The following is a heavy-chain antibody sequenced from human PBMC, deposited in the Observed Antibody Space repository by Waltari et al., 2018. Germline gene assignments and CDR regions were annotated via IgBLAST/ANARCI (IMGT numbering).Heavy chain of an antibody. Sequence: VQLVQYGAEVTKPGASVTVSCKASGYMLSTYGIRWVRQAPGQGLEWMGWISAYNGNANYGKKFQGRVTMTTDTSTSTAYMELRSLRSDDTAVYYCARDRPTYRPTQTYFDYWGQGTLVTVSS. CDR1: GYMLSTYG. V-gene: IGHV1-18*01. CDR3: ARDRPTYRPTQTYFDY. J-gene: IGHJ4*02. D-gene: IGHD4-4*01. CDR2: ISAYNGNA.